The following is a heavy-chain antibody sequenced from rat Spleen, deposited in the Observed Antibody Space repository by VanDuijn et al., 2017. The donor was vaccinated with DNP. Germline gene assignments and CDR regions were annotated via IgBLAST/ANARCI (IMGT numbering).Heavy chain of an antibody. CDR3: ATLRGYFEY. CDR2: INPRGGIT. D-gene: IGHD1-11*01. J-gene: IGHJ2*01. Sequence: EVRLMESGGDLVQPGRSLKLSCAASGFTFSDYGIHWIRQAPTMGLEWVASINPRGGITFYRDSVKGRFTISRDNAQSTLYLQMDSLRSEDTATYYCATLRGYFEYWGQGVMVTVSS. CDR1: GFTFSDYG. V-gene: IGHV5-19*01.